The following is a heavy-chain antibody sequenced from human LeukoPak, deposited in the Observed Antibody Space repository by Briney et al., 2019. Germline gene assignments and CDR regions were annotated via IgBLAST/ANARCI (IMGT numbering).Heavy chain of an antibody. Sequence: SETLSLTCTVSGGSISSGSYYWSWIRQPAGKGLEWIGRIYTTSGSTNYNPSLKSRVTISVDTSKNQFSLKLSSVTAADTAVYYCARMTGWSYFYYNMDVWGKGTTVTVSS. CDR2: IYTTSGST. D-gene: IGHD6-19*01. J-gene: IGHJ6*03. CDR1: GGSISSGSYY. V-gene: IGHV4-61*02. CDR3: ARMTGWSYFYYNMDV.